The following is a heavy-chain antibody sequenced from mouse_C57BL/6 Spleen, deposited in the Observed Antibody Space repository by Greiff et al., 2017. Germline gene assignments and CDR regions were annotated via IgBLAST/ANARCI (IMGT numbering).Heavy chain of an antibody. CDR1: GYTFTSYW. D-gene: IGHD3-2*02. CDR3: ARGSSGPYYAMDY. CDR2: IHPNSGST. J-gene: IGHJ4*01. Sequence: QVQLKQPGAELVKPGPSVKLSCKASGYTFTSYWMHWVKQRPGQGLEWIGMIHPNSGSTNYNEKFKSKATLTVDKSSSTAYMQLSSLTSEDSAVYYCARGSSGPYYAMDYWGQGTSVTVSS. V-gene: IGHV1-64*01.